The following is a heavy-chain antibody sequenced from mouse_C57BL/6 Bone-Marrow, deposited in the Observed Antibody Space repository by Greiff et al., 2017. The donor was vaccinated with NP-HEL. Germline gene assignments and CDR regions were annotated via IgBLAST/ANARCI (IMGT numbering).Heavy chain of an antibody. D-gene: IGHD2-4*01. Sequence: SGAELVRPGASVKMSCKASGYTFTSYNMHWVKQTPRQGLEWIGAIYPGNGDTSYNQKFKGKATLTVDKSSSTAYMQLSSLTSEDSAVHFCARAQGIYYDYDEGAFDYWGQGTTLTVSS. J-gene: IGHJ2*01. CDR2: IYPGNGDT. CDR3: ARAQGIYYDYDEGAFDY. V-gene: IGHV1-12*01. CDR1: GYTFTSYN.